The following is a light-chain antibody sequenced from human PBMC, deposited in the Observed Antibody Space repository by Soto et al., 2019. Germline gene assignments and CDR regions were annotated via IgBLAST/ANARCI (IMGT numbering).Light chain of an antibody. J-gene: IGKJ1*01. CDR2: KAS. V-gene: IGKV1-5*03. CDR3: QQYNGYFRT. CDR1: ASVGGW. Sequence: DFQMTQSPSTLSASVGDRVSISCRASASVGGWLAWYQHKPGKAPNLIIYKASTLKSGVPSRFSGSGSGTDFTLTISNLQPDDFATYYCQQYNGYFRTFAQGTKVEI.